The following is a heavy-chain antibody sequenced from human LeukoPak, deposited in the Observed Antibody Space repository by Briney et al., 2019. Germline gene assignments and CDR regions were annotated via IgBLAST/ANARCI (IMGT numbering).Heavy chain of an antibody. CDR1: GFTFSSYG. Sequence: PGGSLRLSCAASGFTFSSYGMHWVRQAPGKGLEWVAVISYDGSNKYYADSVKGRFTISRDNSKNTLYLQMNSLRAEDTAVYYCAKDRRAGSDYYYYGMDVWGQGTTVTVSS. J-gene: IGHJ6*02. CDR3: AKDRRAGSDYYYYGMDV. V-gene: IGHV3-30*18. CDR2: ISYDGSNK. D-gene: IGHD6-19*01.